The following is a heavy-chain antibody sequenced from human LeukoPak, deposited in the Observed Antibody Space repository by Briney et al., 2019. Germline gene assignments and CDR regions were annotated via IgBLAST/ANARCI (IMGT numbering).Heavy chain of an antibody. D-gene: IGHD3-16*01. Sequence: SETLSLTCTVSGGSISGYYWSWIRQPPGKGLEWIGYIYYSGSTNYNPSLKSRVTISVDTSKNQFSLKLSSVTAADTAVYYCAIYDTGPRFDYWGQGTLVTVSS. J-gene: IGHJ4*02. CDR1: GGSISGYY. CDR2: IYYSGST. CDR3: AIYDTGPRFDY. V-gene: IGHV4-59*01.